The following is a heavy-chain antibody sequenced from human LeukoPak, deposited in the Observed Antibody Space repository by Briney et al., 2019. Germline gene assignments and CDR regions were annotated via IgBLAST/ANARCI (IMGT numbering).Heavy chain of an antibody. CDR1: GFTFSGSA. D-gene: IGHD4-17*01. CDR2: IWFDGSDK. V-gene: IGHV3-33*06. J-gene: IGHJ4*02. CDR3: AKGLWGTTVTPLDY. Sequence: SLRLSCAASGFTFSGSAMHWVRQAPGKGLEWVAVIWFDGSDKYYADSVKGRFTMSRDNSKNTLYLQMNSLRAEDTALYFCAKGLWGTTVTPLDYWGQGTLVTVSS.